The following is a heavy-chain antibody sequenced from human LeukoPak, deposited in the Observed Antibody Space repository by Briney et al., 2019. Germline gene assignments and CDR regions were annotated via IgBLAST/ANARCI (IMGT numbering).Heavy chain of an antibody. CDR3: ARGFPPYDFWSGYSPDAFDI. J-gene: IGHJ3*02. CDR1: GYTFTGYY. CDR2: INPNSGGT. V-gene: IGHV1-2*02. D-gene: IGHD3-3*01. Sequence: ASVKVSCKASGYTFTGYYMHWVRQAPGQGPEWMGWINPNSGGTNYAQKFQGRVTMTRDTSISTAYMELSRLRSDDTAVYYCARGFPPYDFWSGYSPDAFDIWGQGTMVTVSS.